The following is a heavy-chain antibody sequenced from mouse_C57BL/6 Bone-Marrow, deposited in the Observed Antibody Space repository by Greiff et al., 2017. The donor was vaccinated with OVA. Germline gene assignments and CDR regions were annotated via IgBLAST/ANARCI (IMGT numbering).Heavy chain of an antibody. D-gene: IGHD1-3*01. V-gene: IGHV5-6*02. CDR3: ARGTKPPWFAY. Sequence: DVMLVESGGDLVKPGGSLKLSCAASGFTFSSYGMSWVRQTPDKRLEWVATISSGGSYTYYPDSVKGRFTISRDNAKNTLYLQMSSLKSEDTAMYYCARGTKPPWFAYWGQGTLVTVSA. J-gene: IGHJ3*01. CDR1: GFTFSSYG. CDR2: ISSGGSYT.